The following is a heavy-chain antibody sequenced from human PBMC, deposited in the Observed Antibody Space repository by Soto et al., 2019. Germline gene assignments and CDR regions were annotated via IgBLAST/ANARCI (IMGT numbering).Heavy chain of an antibody. V-gene: IGHV3-23*01. Sequence: GSLRRSGAGSGVTVSSYAMRRVRQAPGKGLEWVSAISGSGGSTYYADSVKGRFTISRDNSKNTLYLQMNSLRAEDTAVYYCAKDPYGVAYWGQGTLVTVSS. CDR3: AKDPYGVAY. CDR1: GVTVSSYA. J-gene: IGHJ4*02. D-gene: IGHD4-17*01. CDR2: ISGSGGST.